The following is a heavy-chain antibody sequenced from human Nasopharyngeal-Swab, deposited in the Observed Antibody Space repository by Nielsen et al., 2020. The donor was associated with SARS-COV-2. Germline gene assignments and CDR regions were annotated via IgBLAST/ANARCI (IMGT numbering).Heavy chain of an antibody. Sequence: SETLSLTCTVSGGSISSSSYYWGWIRQPPGKGLEWIGEINHSGSTNYNPSLKSRVIISVDTSKNQFSLKLSSVTAADTAVYYCARGSSTYYYGSGSYYVGKYYYYGMDVWGQGTTVIVSS. J-gene: IGHJ6*02. V-gene: IGHV4-39*07. D-gene: IGHD3-10*01. CDR2: INHSGST. CDR1: GGSISSSSYY. CDR3: ARGSSTYYYGSGSYYVGKYYYYGMDV.